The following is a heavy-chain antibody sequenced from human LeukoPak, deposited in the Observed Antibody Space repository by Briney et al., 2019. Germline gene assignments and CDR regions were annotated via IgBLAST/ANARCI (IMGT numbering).Heavy chain of an antibody. CDR1: GFTFRNYA. J-gene: IGHJ4*02. CDR3: ASGLYGGVFDN. Sequence: GGSLRLSCVMSGFTFRNYAMNWVRQAPGKGLEWISDIGTGSDSTYHIESVRGRFTISRDNSKNTLYLQMNSLRLDDTAVYYCASGLYGGVFDNWGQGTLVTVSS. D-gene: IGHD4/OR15-4a*01. V-gene: IGHV3-23*01. CDR2: IGTGSDST.